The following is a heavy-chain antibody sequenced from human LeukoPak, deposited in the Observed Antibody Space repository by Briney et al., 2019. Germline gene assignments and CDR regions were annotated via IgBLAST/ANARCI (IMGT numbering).Heavy chain of an antibody. Sequence: GGSLRLSCAASGFTFSSYGMHWVRQAPGKGLEWVAVISYDGSNKYYADSVKGRFTISRDNSKNTLYLQMNSLRAEDTAVYYCAKDRRDCSSGNCYYRWFDPWGQGTLVTVSS. D-gene: IGHD2-15*01. J-gene: IGHJ5*02. CDR1: GFTFSSYG. CDR2: ISYDGSNK. V-gene: IGHV3-30*18. CDR3: AKDRRDCSSGNCYYRWFDP.